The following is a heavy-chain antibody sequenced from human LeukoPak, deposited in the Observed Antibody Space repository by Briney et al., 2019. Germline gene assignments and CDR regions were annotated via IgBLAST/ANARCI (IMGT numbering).Heavy chain of an antibody. V-gene: IGHV1-2*02. CDR2: INPNSGGT. J-gene: IGHJ4*02. D-gene: IGHD3-10*01. CDR1: GYTFTVYF. CDR3: ARVDAEGSGVKYFDY. Sequence: ASVKVSCKASGYTFTVYFMHWVRQAPGQGLEWMGWINPNSGGTNYAQKFQGRVTMTRDTSISTAYMELSRLRSDDTAVYFCARVDAEGSGVKYFDYWGQGTLVTVSS.